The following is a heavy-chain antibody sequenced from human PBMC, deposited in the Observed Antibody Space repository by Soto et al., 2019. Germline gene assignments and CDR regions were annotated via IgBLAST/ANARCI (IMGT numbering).Heavy chain of an antibody. V-gene: IGHV3-7*01. CDR2: IKQDGSEK. J-gene: IGHJ6*02. CDR3: ARVWNYYYYGMDV. CDR1: VFTFISYW. Sequence: GWSLRLSCASSVFTFISYWMSWVRQAPGKGLEWVANIKQDGSEKYYVDSVKGRFTISRDNAKNSLYLQMNSLRAEDTAVYYCARVWNYYYYGMDVWGQGTTVTVSS. D-gene: IGHD3-3*01.